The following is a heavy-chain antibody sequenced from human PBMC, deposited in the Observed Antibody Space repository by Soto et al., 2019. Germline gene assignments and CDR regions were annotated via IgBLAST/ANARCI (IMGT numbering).Heavy chain of an antibody. CDR1: GGSISSGDYY. CDR2: IYYSGST. CDR3: RVGRDWDYYYYGMDV. J-gene: IGHJ6*02. V-gene: IGHV4-30-4*01. Sequence: SETLSLTCTVSGGSISSGDYYWSWIRQPPGKGLEWIGYIYYSGSTYYNPSLKSRVTISVDTSKNQFSLKLSSVTAADTAVYYCRVGRDWDYYYYGMDVWGQGTTVTVSS. D-gene: IGHD3-9*01.